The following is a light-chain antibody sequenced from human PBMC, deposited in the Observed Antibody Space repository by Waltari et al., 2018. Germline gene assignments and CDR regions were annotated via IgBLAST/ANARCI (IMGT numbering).Light chain of an antibody. J-gene: IGKJ4*01. CDR1: QSVSSY. Sequence: EIVLTQSPATLSLSPGERATLPCRASQSVSSYLALYQQKPGQAPRLLIYDASNRATGIPARFSGSGSGTDFTLTISSLEPEDFAVYYCQQRSNWQATFGGGTKVEIK. CDR3: QQRSNWQAT. V-gene: IGKV3-11*01. CDR2: DAS.